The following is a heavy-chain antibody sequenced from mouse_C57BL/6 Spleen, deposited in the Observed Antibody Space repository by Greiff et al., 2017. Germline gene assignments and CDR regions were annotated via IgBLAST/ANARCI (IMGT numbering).Heavy chain of an antibody. CDR2: INPGSGGT. J-gene: IGHJ3*01. Sequence: QVQLKQSGAELVRPGTSVKVSCKASGYAFTNYLIEWVKQRPGQGLEWIGVINPGSGGTNYNEKFKGKGTLTAAKSSCTAYMQLSGLTSEDSAVYFCAKDYYGSTPRFADWGQGTLVTVSA. V-gene: IGHV1-54*01. D-gene: IGHD1-1*01. CDR1: GYAFTNYL. CDR3: AKDYYGSTPRFAD.